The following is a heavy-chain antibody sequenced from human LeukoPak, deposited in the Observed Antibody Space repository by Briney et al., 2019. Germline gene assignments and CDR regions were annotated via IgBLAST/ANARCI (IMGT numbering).Heavy chain of an antibody. D-gene: IGHD3-22*01. Sequence: SETLSLTCTVSGGSISSYYWSWIRQPPGKGLEWIGYIYYSGSTNYNPSLKSRVTISVDTSKNQFSLKLSSVTAADTAVYYCARVSYYYDSSGYLTSLCFDYWGQGTLVTVSS. J-gene: IGHJ4*02. CDR2: IYYSGST. V-gene: IGHV4-59*01. CDR3: ARVSYYYDSSGYLTSLCFDY. CDR1: GGSISSYY.